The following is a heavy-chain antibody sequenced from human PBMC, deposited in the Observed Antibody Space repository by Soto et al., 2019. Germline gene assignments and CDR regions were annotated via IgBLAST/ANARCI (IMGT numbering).Heavy chain of an antibody. V-gene: IGHV1-69*13. CDR2: IIPIFGTA. D-gene: IGHD2-21*02. CDR1: GGTFSSYA. CDR3: ARVTDYYYGMDV. Sequence: SVKVSCKASGGTFSSYAISWVRQAPGQGLEWMGGIIPIFGTANYAQKFQGRVTITADESTSTAYMELSSLRSEDTAVYYCARVTDYYYGMDVWGQGTTVTVSS. J-gene: IGHJ6*02.